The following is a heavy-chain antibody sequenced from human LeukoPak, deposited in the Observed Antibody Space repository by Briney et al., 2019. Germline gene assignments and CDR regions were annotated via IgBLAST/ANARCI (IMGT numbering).Heavy chain of an antibody. Sequence: GSLRLSCAASGLTVSSNYMTWVRQAPGKGLEWVSVLYSDGSTYYANSVKGRFTISRDNSKNTLYLQMDSLRADDTAVYFCARRPDYGGTPTFDYWGQGTLVTVSS. V-gene: IGHV3-66*01. J-gene: IGHJ4*02. CDR3: ARRPDYGGTPTFDY. CDR1: GLTVSSNY. CDR2: LYSDGST. D-gene: IGHD4-23*01.